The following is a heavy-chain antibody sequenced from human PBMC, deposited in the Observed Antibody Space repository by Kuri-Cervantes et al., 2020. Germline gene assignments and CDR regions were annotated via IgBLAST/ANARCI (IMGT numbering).Heavy chain of an antibody. CDR3: ARDAHFMGSIAFDI. CDR2: INHSGST. V-gene: IGHV4-34*01. Sequence: SETLSLTCAVYGGSFSGYYWSWIRQPPGKGLEWIGEINHSGSTNYNPSLKSRVTISVDTSENQFSLKLSSVTAADTAVYYCARDAHFMGSIAFDIWGQGTMVTVSS. CDR1: GGSFSGYY. J-gene: IGHJ3*02. D-gene: IGHD2-2*01.